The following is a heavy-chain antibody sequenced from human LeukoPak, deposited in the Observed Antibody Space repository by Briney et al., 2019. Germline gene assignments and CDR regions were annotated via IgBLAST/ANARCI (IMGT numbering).Heavy chain of an antibody. J-gene: IGHJ1*01. V-gene: IGHV3-74*01. CDR1: GFTFSRYW. CDR2: IKSDGST. D-gene: IGHD3-22*01. Sequence: GGSLRLSCAASGFTFSRYWMHWVRHAPGKGLVWVSRIKSDGSTNYADSVKGRFTISRDNAKNTVSLQMNSLRTEDTGVYYCARAPSEIGGYYPEYFRHWGQGTLVTVSS. CDR3: ARAPSEIGGYYPEYFRH.